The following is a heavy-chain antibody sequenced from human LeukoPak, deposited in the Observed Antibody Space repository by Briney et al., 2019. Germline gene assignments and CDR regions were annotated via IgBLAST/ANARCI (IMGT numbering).Heavy chain of an antibody. D-gene: IGHD2-2*01. V-gene: IGHV3-11*01. CDR2: ISSSGSTI. CDR3: ARDRVTGYCSSTSCYASDAFDI. J-gene: IGHJ3*02. CDR1: GFTFSDYY. Sequence: PGGSLRLSCAASGFTFSDYYMSWIRQAPGKGLEWVSYISSSGSTIYYADSVKGRFTISRDNAKNSLYLQMNSLRAEDTAVYYCARDRVTGYCSSTSCYASDAFDIWGQGTMVTVSS.